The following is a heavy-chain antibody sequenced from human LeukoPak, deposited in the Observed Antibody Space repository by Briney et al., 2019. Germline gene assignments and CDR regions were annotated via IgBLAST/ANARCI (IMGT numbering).Heavy chain of an antibody. CDR3: ARGRGGYCSSTSCSDS. CDR1: GFIFSNYG. J-gene: IGHJ4*02. V-gene: IGHV3-21*01. Sequence: PGGSLRLSCAASGFIFSNYGMNWVRQAPGKGLEWVSYISGSSSSIYKADSVRCRFTVSRDNAKNSLYLQMNSLRAEDTAVYYCARGRGGYCSSTSCSDSWGQGTLVTVSS. CDR2: ISGSSSSI. D-gene: IGHD2-2*01.